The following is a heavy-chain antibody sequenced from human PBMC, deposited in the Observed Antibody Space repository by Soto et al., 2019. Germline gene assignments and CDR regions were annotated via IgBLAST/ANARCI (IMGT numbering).Heavy chain of an antibody. CDR1: GGSVSSGSYY. CDR2: IYYSGST. Sequence: SETLSLTCTVSGGSVSSGSYYWSWIRQPPGKGLEWIGYIYYSGSTNYNPSLKSRVTISVDTSKNQFSLKLSSVTAADTAVYYCAREPRGFRLDYWGQGTLVTVSS. D-gene: IGHD5-12*01. CDR3: AREPRGFRLDY. V-gene: IGHV4-61*01. J-gene: IGHJ4*02.